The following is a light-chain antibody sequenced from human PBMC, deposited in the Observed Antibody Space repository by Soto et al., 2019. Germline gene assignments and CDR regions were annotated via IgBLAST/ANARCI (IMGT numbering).Light chain of an antibody. V-gene: IGKV3-11*01. CDR3: QQRKSWPPLT. J-gene: IGKJ5*01. CDR2: DAS. CDR1: QNVEGY. Sequence: DIVLTQSPAILSLSPGESATLSCRASQNVEGYLAWYQQKPGQAPRLLIYDASNRATGIPARFSGSGSGTDFTLTITSLEPEDFVVYYCQQRKSWPPLTFGQGTRLEIK.